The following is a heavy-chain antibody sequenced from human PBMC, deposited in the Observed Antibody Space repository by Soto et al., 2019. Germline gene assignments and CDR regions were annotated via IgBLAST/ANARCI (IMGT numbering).Heavy chain of an antibody. Sequence: GGSLRLSCAASGFTFDDYIMHWVRQPPGKGLQWVSLITWDGSTYYADSVKGRFTISRDTSKNSLYLQMNSLTTGDTALYYCAKQMGYDMGEDVWGQGTTVTVSS. CDR3: AKQMGYDMGEDV. D-gene: IGHD3-9*01. CDR2: ITWDGST. V-gene: IGHV3-43*01. CDR1: GFTFDDYI. J-gene: IGHJ6*02.